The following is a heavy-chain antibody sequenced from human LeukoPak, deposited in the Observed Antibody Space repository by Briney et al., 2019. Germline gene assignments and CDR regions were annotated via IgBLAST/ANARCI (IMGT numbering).Heavy chain of an antibody. CDR1: RFTFSSYA. J-gene: IGHJ4*02. CDR3: TLTTFGVVYYFDY. CDR2: ISYDGINR. D-gene: IGHD1/OR15-1a*01. Sequence: GGSLRLSCATSRFTFSSYAMHGVRQAPGKGREGVALISYDGINRYYADSVKGRFIISRDNSKNTLYLQLNSMRLEDTAVYYCTLTTFGVVYYFDYWGQGTLVTVSS. V-gene: IGHV3-30*04.